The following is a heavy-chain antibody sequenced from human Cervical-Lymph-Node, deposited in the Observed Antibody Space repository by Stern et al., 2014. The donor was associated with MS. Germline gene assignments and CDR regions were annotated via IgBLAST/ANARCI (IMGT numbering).Heavy chain of an antibody. J-gene: IGHJ4*02. D-gene: IGHD2-15*01. CDR3: AKDDRWSFDY. CDR2: ISFDGSKK. Sequence: VQLVESGGGVVQPGGSLTLSCAASGFSLSNHNMHWVRQAPGKGLEWVTIISFDGSKKSYADSVMGRFTVSRENSENTLFLHMNSLRAEDTAVYYCAKDDRWSFDYWGQGTLVAVSS. CDR1: GFSLSNHN. V-gene: IGHV3-30*18.